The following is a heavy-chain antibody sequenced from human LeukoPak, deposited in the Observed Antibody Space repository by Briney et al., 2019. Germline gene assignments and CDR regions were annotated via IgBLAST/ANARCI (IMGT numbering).Heavy chain of an antibody. CDR3: AREGYCSGGSCPYYFDY. D-gene: IGHD2-15*01. Sequence: PGGSLRLSCAASGFTFSSYSMNWVRQAPGKGLEWVSSISSSSSYIYYADSVKGRFTISRDNAKNSLYLQMNSLRAADTAVYYCAREGYCSGGSCPYYFDYWGQGTLVTVSS. J-gene: IGHJ4*02. CDR2: ISSSSSYI. V-gene: IGHV3-21*01. CDR1: GFTFSSYS.